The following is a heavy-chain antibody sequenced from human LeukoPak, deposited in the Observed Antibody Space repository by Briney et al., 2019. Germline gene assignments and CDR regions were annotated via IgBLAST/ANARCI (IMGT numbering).Heavy chain of an antibody. J-gene: IGHJ4*02. V-gene: IGHV4-34*01. D-gene: IGHD7-27*01. CDR3: ASNTGTVFDY. CDR2: INHSGST. Sequence: SETLSLTCAVYGGSFSGYYWSWIRQPPGKGLEWIGEINHSGSTNYNPSLKSRVTISVDTSKNQFSLNLTSVTAADTAVYCASNTGTVFDYWGQGALVTVSS. CDR1: GGSFSGYY.